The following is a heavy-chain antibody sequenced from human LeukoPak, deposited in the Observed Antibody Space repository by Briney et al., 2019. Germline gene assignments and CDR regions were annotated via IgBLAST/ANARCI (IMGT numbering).Heavy chain of an antibody. CDR2: ISYDGSNK. D-gene: IGHD3-22*01. CDR1: GFTFSSYG. Sequence: GRSLRLSCAASGFTFSSYGMHWVRQAPGKGLEWVAVISYDGSNKYYADSVKGRFTISRDNSKNTLYLQMNSLRAEDTAVYYCARGGIVVEINGHFDYWGQGTLVTVSS. CDR3: ARGGIVVEINGHFDY. V-gene: IGHV3-30*19. J-gene: IGHJ4*02.